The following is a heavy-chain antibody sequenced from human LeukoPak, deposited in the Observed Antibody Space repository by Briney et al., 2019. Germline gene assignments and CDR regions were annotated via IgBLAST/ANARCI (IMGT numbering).Heavy chain of an antibody. CDR3: ARPGSDGYNLYYFDY. D-gene: IGHD5-24*01. V-gene: IGHV1-2*02. CDR2: INPNSGGT. Sequence: GASVKVSCKASGYTFTGYYMHWVRQAPGQGLEWMGWINPNSGGTNYAQKFQGRVTMTTDTSTSTAYMELRSLTSDDTAVYYCARPGSDGYNLYYFDYWGQGTLVTVSS. CDR1: GYTFTGYY. J-gene: IGHJ4*02.